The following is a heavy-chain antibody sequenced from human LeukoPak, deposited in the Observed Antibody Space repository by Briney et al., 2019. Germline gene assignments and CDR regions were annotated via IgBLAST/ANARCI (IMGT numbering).Heavy chain of an antibody. J-gene: IGHJ4*02. D-gene: IGHD6-6*01. Sequence: SETRALTCPVSGCSISKSGYYWGWTRQPPGKGLEWIGSMYYSGRTYYNPSLMSRVTISADTPKNQFSLKLSSVTAADTAVHYLPRAATVEYSGSATATWDYWAQGTLATVSP. V-gene: IGHV4-39*01. CDR2: MYYSGRT. CDR1: GCSISKSGYY. CDR3: PRAATVEYSGSATATWDY.